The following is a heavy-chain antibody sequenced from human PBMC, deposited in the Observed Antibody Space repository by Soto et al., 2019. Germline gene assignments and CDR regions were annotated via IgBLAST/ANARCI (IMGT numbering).Heavy chain of an antibody. CDR2: INAGNGNT. V-gene: IGHV1-3*01. Sequence: GASVKVSCKASGYTFTHYAMYWVRQAPGQRLEWVGWINAGNGNTKYSQKFQGRVTITRDTSASTAYMELTSLRSEDTAVYYCARDSCSGGICYYYGMDVWGQGTTVTVSS. CDR1: GYTFTHYA. D-gene: IGHD2-15*01. CDR3: ARDSCSGGICYYYGMDV. J-gene: IGHJ6*02.